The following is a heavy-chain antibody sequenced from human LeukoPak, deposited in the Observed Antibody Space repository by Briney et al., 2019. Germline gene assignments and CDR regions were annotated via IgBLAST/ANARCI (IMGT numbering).Heavy chain of an antibody. CDR3: AREVGYVVVVAATHGYFDY. CDR2: ISYDGSNK. CDR1: GFTFSSYG. J-gene: IGHJ4*02. D-gene: IGHD2-15*01. V-gene: IGHV3-30*03. Sequence: PGRSLRLSCAASGFTFSSYGMHWVRQAPGKGLEWVAVISYDGSNKYYADSVKGRFTISRDNAKNSLYLQMNSLRAEDTAVYYCAREVGYVVVVAATHGYFDYWGQGTLVTVSS.